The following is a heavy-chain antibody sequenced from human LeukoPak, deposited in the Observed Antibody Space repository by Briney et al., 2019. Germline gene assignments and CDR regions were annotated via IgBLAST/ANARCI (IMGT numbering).Heavy chain of an antibody. CDR1: GGSISKGGYY. D-gene: IGHD3-10*01. V-gene: IGHV4-31*03. Sequence: LALPFPVSGGSISKGGYYWSSIRPHPGKGLEWIGYIYYSGSTYYNPSLKSRVTISVDTSKHQFSLKLSSVTAADTAVYYCASDRGFGEEGDFDPWGQGTLVTVSS. CDR2: IYYSGST. CDR3: ASDRGFGEEGDFDP. J-gene: IGHJ5*02.